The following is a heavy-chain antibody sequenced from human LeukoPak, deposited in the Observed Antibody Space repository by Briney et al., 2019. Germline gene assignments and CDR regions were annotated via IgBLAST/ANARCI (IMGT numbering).Heavy chain of an antibody. CDR2: IYYSGST. J-gene: IGHJ4*02. Sequence: SETLSLTCTVSGGCISSYYWSWIRQPPGKGLEWIGYIYYSGSTNYNPSLKSRVTISVDTSKNQFSLKLSSVTAADTAVYYCARDGGYSSGWLDYWGQGTLVTVSS. CDR1: GGCISSYY. V-gene: IGHV4-59*01. D-gene: IGHD6-19*01. CDR3: ARDGGYSSGWLDY.